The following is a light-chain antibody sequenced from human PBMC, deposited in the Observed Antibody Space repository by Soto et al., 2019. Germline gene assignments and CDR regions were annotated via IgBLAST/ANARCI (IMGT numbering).Light chain of an antibody. CDR3: AAWDDSLSSVV. CDR2: NFN. CDR1: ISNIGTNT. Sequence: QSVLTQPPSASGTPGQRVTISCSGSISNIGTNTVNWYRQLPGTAPKLLIYNFNQRPSGVPDRFSHSKSGTSASLAISGLQSEDEADYYCAAWDDSLSSVVFGGGTKLTVL. V-gene: IGLV1-44*01. J-gene: IGLJ2*01.